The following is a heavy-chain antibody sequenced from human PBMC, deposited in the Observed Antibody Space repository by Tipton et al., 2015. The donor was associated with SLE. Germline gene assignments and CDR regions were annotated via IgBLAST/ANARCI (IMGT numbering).Heavy chain of an antibody. D-gene: IGHD1-1*01. Sequence: TLSLTCTVSGVSIASTSYYWGWVRQPPGKGLEWIGSVYYDGITNYSPSLKSRVTISVGSSKSQFSLYLSSVTAADTAMYYCARSWNDAPPDLGYWGQGTLVTVSS. J-gene: IGHJ4*02. CDR1: GVSIASTSYY. CDR3: ARSWNDAPPDLGY. V-gene: IGHV4-39*07. CDR2: VYYDGIT.